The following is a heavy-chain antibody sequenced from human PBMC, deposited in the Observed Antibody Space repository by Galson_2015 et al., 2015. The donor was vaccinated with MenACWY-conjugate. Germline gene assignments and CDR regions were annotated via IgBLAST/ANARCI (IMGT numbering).Heavy chain of an antibody. V-gene: IGHV4-61*08. CDR3: ARDPYRTTVTTMVRYHHYGMDV. CDR1: GGSVSSGGYS. D-gene: IGHD4-17*01. J-gene: IGHJ6*02. CDR2: GHYSGST. Sequence: ETLSLTCTVSGGSVSSGGYSWSWIRRPPGKGLEWIGCGHYSGSTKYNPSLKSRVTISVDTSKNQFSLKLSSVTAADTAVYYCARDPYRTTVTTMVRYHHYGMDVWGQGTTVTVSS.